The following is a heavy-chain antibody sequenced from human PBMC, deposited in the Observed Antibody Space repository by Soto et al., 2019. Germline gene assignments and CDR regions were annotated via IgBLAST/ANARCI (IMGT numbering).Heavy chain of an antibody. Sequence: SGPTLVNPTQTVTLTCNFSGFSLSSRKMGVGWIRQPPGKALEWLALIYWDDDKRYRPSLNNRLTITKDTSKNQVLLTMTNLDHVETATYYCANPGYYDLLTFDYWGQGNLVTVSS. J-gene: IGHJ4*02. CDR3: ANPGYYDLLTFDY. D-gene: IGHD3-9*01. CDR2: IYWDDDK. V-gene: IGHV2-5*02. CDR1: GFSLSSRKMG.